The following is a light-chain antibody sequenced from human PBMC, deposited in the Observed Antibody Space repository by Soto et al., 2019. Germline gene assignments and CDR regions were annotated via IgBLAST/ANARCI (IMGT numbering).Light chain of an antibody. Sequence: EIVLTQSPGTLSLSPGERATLSCRASQSATSSYLAWYQQKPGQAPRLLIYGASSRATGIPDRFSGSGSGTDFTLTISRLEPEDFAVYYCQHYGGSPFTFGPGT. CDR1: QSATSSY. V-gene: IGKV3-20*01. CDR2: GAS. J-gene: IGKJ3*01. CDR3: QHYGGSPFT.